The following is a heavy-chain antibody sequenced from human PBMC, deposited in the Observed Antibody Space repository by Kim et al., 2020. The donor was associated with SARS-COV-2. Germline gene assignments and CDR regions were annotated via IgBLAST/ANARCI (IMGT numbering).Heavy chain of an antibody. CDR2: IKQDGSEK. Sequence: GGSLRLSCAASGFTFSSYWMSWVRQAPGKGLEWVANIKQDGSEKYYVDSVKGRFTISRDNAKNSLYLQMNSLRAEDTAVYYCARYKQQLNYYYYGMDVWGQGTTVTVSS. CDR1: GFTFSSYW. V-gene: IGHV3-7*03. D-gene: IGHD6-13*01. J-gene: IGHJ6*02. CDR3: ARYKQQLNYYYYGMDV.